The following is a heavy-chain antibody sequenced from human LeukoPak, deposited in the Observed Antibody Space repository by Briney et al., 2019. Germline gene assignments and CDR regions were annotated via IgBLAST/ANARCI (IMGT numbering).Heavy chain of an antibody. Sequence: GGSLRLSCAASGFTFSTYWMSWVRQAPGKGLEWVANINQDGSATNYVDSAKGRFIVSRDNAKNSVFLQMSSLRAEDTAVYYCARDFNYWGQGTLVTVSS. CDR1: GFTFSTYW. V-gene: IGHV3-7*01. CDR2: INQDGSAT. CDR3: ARDFNY. J-gene: IGHJ4*02.